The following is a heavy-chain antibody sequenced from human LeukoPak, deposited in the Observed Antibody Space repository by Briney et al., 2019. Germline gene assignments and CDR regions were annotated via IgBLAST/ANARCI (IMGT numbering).Heavy chain of an antibody. CDR1: GFTFSSYS. V-gene: IGHV3-23*01. Sequence: GGSLRLSCAASGFTFSSYSMNWVRQAPGKGLEWVSAISGSGGSTYYADSVKGRFTISRDNSKNTLYLQMNSLRAEDTAVYYCAKDYGSGPSPGYWGQGTLVTVSS. CDR2: ISGSGGST. D-gene: IGHD3-10*01. J-gene: IGHJ4*02. CDR3: AKDYGSGPSPGY.